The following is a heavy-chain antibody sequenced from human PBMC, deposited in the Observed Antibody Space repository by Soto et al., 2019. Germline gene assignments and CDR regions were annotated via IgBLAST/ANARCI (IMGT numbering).Heavy chain of an antibody. J-gene: IGHJ4*02. Sequence: SETLSLTCTVSGGSISSGGYYWSWIRQHPGKGLEWIGYIYYSGSTYYNPSLKSRVTISVDTSKTQFSLKLNSVTAADTAVYYCGRGQSGDKVDYWGQGIPVTVSS. CDR3: GRGQSGDKVDY. CDR2: IYYSGST. D-gene: IGHD7-27*01. V-gene: IGHV4-31*03. CDR1: GGSISSGGYY.